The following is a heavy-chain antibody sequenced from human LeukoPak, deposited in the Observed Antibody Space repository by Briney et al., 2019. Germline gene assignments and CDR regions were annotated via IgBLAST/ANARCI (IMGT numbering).Heavy chain of an antibody. J-gene: IGHJ4*02. CDR3: ARDRHCSGGSCYED. Sequence: ASVKVSCKASGHTFTSYDINWVRQATGQGLEWMGWMNPNNGNTGYAQKFQGRVTMTRNTSISTAYMELSSLRSEDTAVYYCARDRHCSGGSCYEDWGQGTLVTVSS. D-gene: IGHD2-15*01. CDR2: MNPNNGNT. CDR1: GHTFTSYD. V-gene: IGHV1-8*01.